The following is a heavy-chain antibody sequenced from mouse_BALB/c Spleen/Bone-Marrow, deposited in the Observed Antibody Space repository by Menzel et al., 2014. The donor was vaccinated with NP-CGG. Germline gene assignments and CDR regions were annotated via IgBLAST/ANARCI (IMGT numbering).Heavy chain of an antibody. CDR1: GFTFSSFG. Sequence: DVQLVESGGGLVQPGGSRKLSCAASGFTFSSFGMHWVRQAPEKGLEWVAYISSGSSTIYYADTVKGRFTISRDNPKNTLFLQMTSLRSEDTAMYYCARSPYDDAAMDYWGQGTSVTVSS. CDR3: ARSPYDDAAMDY. D-gene: IGHD2-4*01. J-gene: IGHJ4*01. CDR2: ISSGSSTI. V-gene: IGHV5-17*02.